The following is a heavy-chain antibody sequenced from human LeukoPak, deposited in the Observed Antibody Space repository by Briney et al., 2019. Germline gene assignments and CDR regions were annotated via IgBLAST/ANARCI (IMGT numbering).Heavy chain of an antibody. J-gene: IGHJ5*02. CDR2: INHSGST. CDR1: GGSFSGYY. D-gene: IGHD3-16*02. V-gene: IGHV4-34*01. Sequence: PSETLSLTCAVSGGSFSGYYWSWIRQPPGKGLEWIGEINHSGSTNYNPSLKSRVTISVDTSKNQLSLKLSSVTAADTAVYYCARYFILGELSTNWFDPWGQGTLVTVSS. CDR3: ARYFILGELSTNWFDP.